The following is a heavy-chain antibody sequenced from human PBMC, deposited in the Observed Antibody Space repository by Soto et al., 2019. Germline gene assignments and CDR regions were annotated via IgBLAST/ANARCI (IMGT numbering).Heavy chain of an antibody. CDR2: SYYSGST. J-gene: IGHJ4*02. CDR1: GGSISSYY. Sequence: SETLSLTCSVSGGSISSYYLTWTRQPPGKGLEWIVYSYYSGSTNYNPSLKSRATISVDTSKDQFSVKLSSVTASGTAVEYCERGRVSGDSCYLGYWGQGTQVTLL. D-gene: IGHD2-15*01. CDR3: ERGRVSGDSCYLGY. V-gene: IGHV4-59*12.